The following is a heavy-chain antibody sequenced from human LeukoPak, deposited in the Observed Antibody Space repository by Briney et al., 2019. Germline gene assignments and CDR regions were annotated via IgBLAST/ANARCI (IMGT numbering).Heavy chain of an antibody. V-gene: IGHV3-30-3*01. CDR2: ISYDGSNK. Sequence: GRSLRLSCAASGFTFSSYAMHWVRQAPGKGLEWVAVISYDGSNKYYADSVKGRFTISRDNSKNTLYLQMNSLRAEDTAVCYFARDLSYTSLDYRGQGTLVTVSS. CDR3: ARDLSYTSLDY. D-gene: IGHD4-11*01. CDR1: GFTFSSYA. J-gene: IGHJ4*02.